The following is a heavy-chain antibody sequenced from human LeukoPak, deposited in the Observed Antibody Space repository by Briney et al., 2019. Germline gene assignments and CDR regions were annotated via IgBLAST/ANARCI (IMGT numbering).Heavy chain of an antibody. CDR1: GGSFSGDY. CDR2: INHSGST. CDR3: ARNRYYYGSGNYGVPNWFDP. J-gene: IGHJ5*02. V-gene: IGHV4-34*01. D-gene: IGHD3-10*01. Sequence: PSETLSLTCAVYGGSFSGDYWSWIRQPPGKGLEWIGEINHSGSTNYNPSLKSRVTISVDTSKNQFSLKLNSVTAADTAVYYCARNRYYYGSGNYGVPNWFDPWGQGTLVTVSS.